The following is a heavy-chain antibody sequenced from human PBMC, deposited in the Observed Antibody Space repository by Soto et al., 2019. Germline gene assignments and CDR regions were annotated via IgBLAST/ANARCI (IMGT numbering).Heavy chain of an antibody. D-gene: IGHD2-2*03. CDR2: IHYNGNT. J-gene: IGHJ4*02. Sequence: QVQLQVSGPGLVKPSETLSLTCTVSGDSISSYSWSWIRQPPGKGLEWIGNIHYNGNTKYSPSLKSRVTSALDTSKHHFSLRLISVTTADTAVYFCAREGPLGRWIPPLDSWGQGTLVTVSS. V-gene: IGHV4-59*01. CDR3: AREGPLGRWIPPLDS. CDR1: GDSISSYS.